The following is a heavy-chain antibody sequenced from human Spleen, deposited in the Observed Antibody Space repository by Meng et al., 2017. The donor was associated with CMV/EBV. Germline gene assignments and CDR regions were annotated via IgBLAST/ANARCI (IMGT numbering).Heavy chain of an antibody. Sequence: ASVKVSCKASGYTFTEHQIHWVRQAPGQGLECMALITTNSDNTHYAQRFQGRVTMTTDTSTNTAYMELRSLRSDDTAVYYCARGPYYNFWSGSSLAAFDIWGQGTMVTVSS. CDR1: GYTFTEHQ. CDR3: ARGPYYNFWSGSSLAAFDI. D-gene: IGHD3-3*01. V-gene: IGHV1-18*04. CDR2: ITTNSDNT. J-gene: IGHJ3*02.